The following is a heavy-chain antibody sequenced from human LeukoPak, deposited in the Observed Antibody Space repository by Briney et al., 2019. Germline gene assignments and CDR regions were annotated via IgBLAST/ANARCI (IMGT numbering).Heavy chain of an antibody. CDR3: AKGEKAGPTGGIGH. Sequence: GGSLRLSRAASGFTFNTYAMNWVRQAPGRGLEWVSAISGGGSTYYADSVKGRFSISRDNSKNTLNLQMNSLRAEDTAEYYCAKGEKAGPTGGIGHWGQGTLVTVSS. CDR2: ISGGGST. CDR1: GFTFNTYA. V-gene: IGHV3-23*01. D-gene: IGHD7-27*01. J-gene: IGHJ4*02.